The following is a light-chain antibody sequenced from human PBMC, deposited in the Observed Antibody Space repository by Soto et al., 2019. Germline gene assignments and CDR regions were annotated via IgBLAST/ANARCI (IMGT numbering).Light chain of an antibody. CDR2: GAS. Sequence: QMTQSPSSLSASLGDRVTITCRASQGIREYVSWYQQKPGKVHKLLIYGASTLQSGVPSRFSGSGSVTDFTLTISILQPEDLGTYSCQAFNSYPRTFGQGTKVEIK. CDR3: QAFNSYPRT. V-gene: IGKV1-27*01. CDR1: QGIREY. J-gene: IGKJ1*01.